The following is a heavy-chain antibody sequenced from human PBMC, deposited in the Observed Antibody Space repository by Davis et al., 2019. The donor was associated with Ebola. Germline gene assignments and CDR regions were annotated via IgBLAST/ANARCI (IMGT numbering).Heavy chain of an antibody. Sequence: MPSETLSLTCAVYGGSFSGYYWSWIRQHPGKGLEWIGYIYYSGSTIYNPSLKSRVTMSVDTSKNQFSLKMSSVTAADTAVYYCARGIEYWGQGTLVTVSS. V-gene: IGHV4-59*01. CDR3: ARGIEY. J-gene: IGHJ4*02. CDR1: GGSFSGYY. CDR2: IYYSGST.